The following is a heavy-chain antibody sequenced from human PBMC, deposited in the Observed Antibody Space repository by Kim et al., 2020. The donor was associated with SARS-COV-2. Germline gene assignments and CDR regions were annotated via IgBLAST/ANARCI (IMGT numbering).Heavy chain of an antibody. CDR2: IYYSGST. D-gene: IGHD2-2*01. J-gene: IGHJ6*02. CDR3: ARGGYCTSTSCYGPYYYGMDV. V-gene: IGHV4-59*11. CDR1: GGSISSHY. Sequence: SETLSLTCTVSGGSISSHYWSWIRQPPGKGLEWLGHIYYSGSTNYNPSLKSRVTVSVDTSKNQFSLNLRSVTAADTAVYYCARGGYCTSTSCYGPYYYGMDVWGQGTTVTVSS.